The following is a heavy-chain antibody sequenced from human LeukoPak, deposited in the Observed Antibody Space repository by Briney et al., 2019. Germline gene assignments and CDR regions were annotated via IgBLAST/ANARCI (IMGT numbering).Heavy chain of an antibody. V-gene: IGHV6-1*01. Sequence: SQTLSLTCGISGDSVSSNSVAWNWIRQSPSRGLEWLGRTYYRSKWYNDYAASVKTRITINPDTSKNQFSLQLNSVTPDDTAVYYCARELGSPGWFDPWGQGTLVTVSS. J-gene: IGHJ5*02. CDR1: GDSVSSNSVA. D-gene: IGHD3-16*01. CDR3: ARELGSPGWFDP. CDR2: TYYRSKWYN.